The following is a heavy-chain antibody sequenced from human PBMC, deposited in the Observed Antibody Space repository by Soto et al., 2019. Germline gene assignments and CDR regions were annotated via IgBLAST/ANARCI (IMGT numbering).Heavy chain of an antibody. CDR1: GFTFNSYT. CDR2: ISSASSSI. Sequence: EVQLVESGGGLVKPGGSLRLSCATSGFTFNSYTMNWVRQAPGKGLEWVASISSASSSIDFADSVKGRFNISRDNVNNSVFLQMNSLRAEDTGIYYCARYDAFKAFDLWGQGTMVTVSS. J-gene: IGHJ3*01. CDR3: ARYDAFKAFDL. V-gene: IGHV3-21*01. D-gene: IGHD1-1*01.